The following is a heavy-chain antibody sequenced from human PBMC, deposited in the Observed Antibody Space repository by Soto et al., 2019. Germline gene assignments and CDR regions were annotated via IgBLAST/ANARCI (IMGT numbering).Heavy chain of an antibody. D-gene: IGHD3-22*01. J-gene: IGHJ3*02. CDR2: IYPGDSDT. Sequence: GESLNISCKGSGYSFTSYWIGLVRQMPGKGLEWMGIIYPGDSDTRYSPSFQGQVTISADKSISTAYLQWSSLKASDTAMYYCARIGYYDSSGYYFGAFDIWGQGTMVTVSS. V-gene: IGHV5-51*01. CDR1: GYSFTSYW. CDR3: ARIGYYDSSGYYFGAFDI.